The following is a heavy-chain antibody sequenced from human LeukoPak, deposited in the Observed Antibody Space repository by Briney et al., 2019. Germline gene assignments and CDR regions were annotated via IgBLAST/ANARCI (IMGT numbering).Heavy chain of an antibody. CDR2: IRSESYGGTP. V-gene: IGHV3-49*04. Sequence: GGSLSLSCTASGFSFGDYAMSWVRQAPGKGLEWVGFIRSESYGGTPESAASVKARFTISRDDSKSIAYLQMNGLKIADTAIYYCTRRDPTGAFDYWGQGTLVTVSA. CDR1: GFSFGDYA. CDR3: TRRDPTGAFDY. D-gene: IGHD2-8*02. J-gene: IGHJ4*02.